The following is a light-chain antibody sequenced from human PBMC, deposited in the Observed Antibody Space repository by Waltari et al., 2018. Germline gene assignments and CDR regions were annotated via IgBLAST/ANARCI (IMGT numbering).Light chain of an antibody. V-gene: IGKV1-9*01. CDR3: QQLNSFPLT. J-gene: IGKJ4*01. Sequence: IQLTQSPSYLSASVGDRVTITGRASQGISSYLAWYQQKPGKAPKVLIYAASTLQSGVPSSFSGSGSGTDFTLTISSLQPEDFATYYCQQLNSFPLTFGGGTKVEIK. CDR1: QGISSY. CDR2: AAS.